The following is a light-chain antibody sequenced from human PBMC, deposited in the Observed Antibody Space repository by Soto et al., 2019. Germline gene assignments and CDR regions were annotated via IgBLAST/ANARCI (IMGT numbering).Light chain of an antibody. CDR3: QQRSNWPPVIT. CDR1: QTFSSH. Sequence: EIVLTQSPATLSLSPGERATLSCRASQTFSSHLAWYQQKPGQAPRLLIYDASKRATGIPARFSGRGSGTDFALTLSSLEPEDFAFDYCQQRSNWPPVITFGQGTRLEIK. J-gene: IGKJ5*01. CDR2: DAS. V-gene: IGKV3-11*01.